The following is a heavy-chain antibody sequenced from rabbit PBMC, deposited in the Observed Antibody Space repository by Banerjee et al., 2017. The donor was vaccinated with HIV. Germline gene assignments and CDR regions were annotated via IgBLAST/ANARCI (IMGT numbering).Heavy chain of an antibody. J-gene: IGHJ2*01. CDR1: GFSFSSSYW. V-gene: IGHV1S45*01. D-gene: IGHD6-1*01. CDR3: ARANAAYTSYGYEDGFDP. CDR2: IWSGSSGNT. Sequence: EESGGGLVKPEGSLTLTCTASGFSFSSSYWICWVRQAPGKGLEWIACIWSGSSGNTYYASWAKGRFTISKTSSTTVTLQMTSLTAADTATYFCARANAAYTSYGYEDGFDPWGQGTLVTVS.